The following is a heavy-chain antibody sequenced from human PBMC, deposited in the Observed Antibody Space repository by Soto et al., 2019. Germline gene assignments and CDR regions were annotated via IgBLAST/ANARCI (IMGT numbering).Heavy chain of an antibody. CDR3: AREAYDILTGYYDGVNWYDP. CDR2: INSDGSST. V-gene: IGHV3-74*01. Sequence: GGSLRLSCAASGFTFSSYWMHWVRQAPGKGLVWVSRINSDGSSTSYADSVKGRFTISRDNAKNTLYLQMNSLRAEDTAVYYCAREAYDILTGYYDGVNWYDPWGQGTLVTVSS. J-gene: IGHJ5*02. D-gene: IGHD3-9*01. CDR1: GFTFSSYW.